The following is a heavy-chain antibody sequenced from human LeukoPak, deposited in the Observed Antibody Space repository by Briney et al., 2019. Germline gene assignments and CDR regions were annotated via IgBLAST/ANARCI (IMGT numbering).Heavy chain of an antibody. CDR3: ASSSVVLPIPQYYFDY. Sequence: KPSETLSLTCTVSGGSISSGSYYWSWIRQPAGKGLEWIGRIYTSGSTNYNPSLKSRVTISVDTSKNQFSLKLSSVTAADTAVYYCASSSVVLPIPQYYFDYWGQGTLVTVSS. CDR1: GGSISSGSYY. D-gene: IGHD6-6*01. J-gene: IGHJ4*02. CDR2: IYTSGST. V-gene: IGHV4-61*02.